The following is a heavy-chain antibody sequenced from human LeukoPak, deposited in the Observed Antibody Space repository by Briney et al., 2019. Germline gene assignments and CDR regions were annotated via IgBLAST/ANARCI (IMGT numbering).Heavy chain of an antibody. J-gene: IGHJ4*02. V-gene: IGHV3-20*04. CDR3: VRYDFWSGAKGGDY. D-gene: IGHD3-3*01. Sequence: PGGSLRLSCVASGFTFDADGMSWVRQAPEKGLEWVSSINSNGASTGYVDSVKGRFTISRDNAKNSLYLQMNSLRAEDTALYYCVRYDFWSGAKGGDYWGQGTQVTVSS. CDR1: GFTFDADG. CDR2: INSNGAST.